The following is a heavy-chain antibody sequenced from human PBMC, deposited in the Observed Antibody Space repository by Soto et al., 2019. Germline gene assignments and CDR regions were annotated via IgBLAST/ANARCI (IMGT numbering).Heavy chain of an antibody. CDR1: GYTFTSYY. CDR3: AREARIPHLDIVVVVAADPSAFDI. D-gene: IGHD2-15*01. J-gene: IGHJ3*02. V-gene: IGHV1-46*01. CDR2: INPSGGST. Sequence: QVQLVQSGAEVKKPGASVKVSCKASGYTFTSYYMHWVRQAPGQGLEWMGIINPSGGSTSYVQKFPGRVTMTRDTSTSTVYMELSSLRSEDTAVYYCAREARIPHLDIVVVVAADPSAFDIWGQGTMVTVSS.